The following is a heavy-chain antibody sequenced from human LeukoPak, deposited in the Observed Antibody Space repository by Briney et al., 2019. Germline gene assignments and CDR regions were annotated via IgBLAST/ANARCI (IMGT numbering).Heavy chain of an antibody. V-gene: IGHV4-39*07. CDR3: AREMIVVETGHWFDP. CDR1: GGSISSSSYY. J-gene: IGHJ5*02. D-gene: IGHD3-22*01. CDR2: IYYSGST. Sequence: SETLSLTCTVSGGSISSSSYYWGWTRQPPGKGLECIGSIYYSGSTYYNPSLKSRVTISVDKSKNQFSLKLSSVTAADTAVYYCAREMIVVETGHWFDPWGQGTLVTVSS.